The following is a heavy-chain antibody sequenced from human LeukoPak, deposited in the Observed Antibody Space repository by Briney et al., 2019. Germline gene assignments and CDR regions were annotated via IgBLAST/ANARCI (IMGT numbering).Heavy chain of an antibody. D-gene: IGHD4-17*01. CDR1: GFTFSDYY. CDR2: ISSSGSTI. V-gene: IGHV3-11*01. CDR3: ARTRRHMTTVTTVGQYGMDV. J-gene: IGHJ6*02. Sequence: GGSLRLSCAASGFTFSDYYMSWIRQAPGKGLEWVSYISSSGSTISYPDSVKGRFTISRDNAKNSLYLQMNSLRAEDTAVYYCARTRRHMTTVTTVGQYGMDVWGQGTTVTVSS.